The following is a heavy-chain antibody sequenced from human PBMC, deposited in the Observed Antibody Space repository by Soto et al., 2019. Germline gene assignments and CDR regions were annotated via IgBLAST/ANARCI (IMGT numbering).Heavy chain of an antibody. V-gene: IGHV1-69*13. D-gene: IGHD5-12*01. CDR2: IIPIFGTA. J-gene: IGHJ3*02. Sequence: SVKVSCKASGGTFSSYAISWVRQAPGQGLEWMGGIIPIFGTANYAQKFQGRVTITADESTSTAYMELSSLRSEDTAVYYRARDIVATPNPFDIWGQGTMVTVSS. CDR3: ARDIVATPNPFDI. CDR1: GGTFSSYA.